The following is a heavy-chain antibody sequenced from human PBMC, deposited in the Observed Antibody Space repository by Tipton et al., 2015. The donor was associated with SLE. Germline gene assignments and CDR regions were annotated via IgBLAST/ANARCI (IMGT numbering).Heavy chain of an antibody. CDR3: SGQLLPLYGMDV. V-gene: IGHV3-30*04. CDR2: ISYDGSNK. J-gene: IGHJ6*02. CDR1: GFTFSSYA. Sequence: QLVQSGGGVVQPGRSLRLSCAASGFTFSSYAMHWVRQAPGKGLEWVAVISYDGSNKYYADSVKGRFTISRDNSKNTLYLQMNSLRAEDTAVYYCSGQLLPLYGMDVWGQGTTVTVSS. D-gene: IGHD6-6*01.